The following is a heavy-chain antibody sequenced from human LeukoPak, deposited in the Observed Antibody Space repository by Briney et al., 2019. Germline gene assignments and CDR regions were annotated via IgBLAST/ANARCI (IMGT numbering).Heavy chain of an antibody. CDR1: GLTFSTHA. J-gene: IGHJ4*02. V-gene: IGHV3-30*04. D-gene: IGHD3-3*01. CDR3: ARGNGDFWSGLTDY. Sequence: GGSLRLSCGTSGLTFSTHAIHWVRQAPGKGLEWVALISYGGRNTHYADSVKGRFTVSGDNSRNTVYLQMDSLRTEDTAVYHCARGNGDFWSGLTDYWGQGTLVTVSS. CDR2: ISYGGRNT.